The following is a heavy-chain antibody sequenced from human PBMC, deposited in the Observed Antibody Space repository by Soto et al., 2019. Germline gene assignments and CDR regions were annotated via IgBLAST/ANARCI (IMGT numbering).Heavy chain of an antibody. Sequence: QVQLVQSGAEVKKPGASVKVSCKASGYTFTSYAMHWVRQAPGQRLEWMGWINAGNGNTKYSQKFQGRVTITRDTSASTAYMELSSLRSEDTAVYYCARWGVVAATPPNGAWFDPWGQGTLVTVSS. CDR1: GYTFTSYA. CDR3: ARWGVVAATPPNGAWFDP. D-gene: IGHD2-15*01. J-gene: IGHJ5*02. V-gene: IGHV1-3*01. CDR2: INAGNGNT.